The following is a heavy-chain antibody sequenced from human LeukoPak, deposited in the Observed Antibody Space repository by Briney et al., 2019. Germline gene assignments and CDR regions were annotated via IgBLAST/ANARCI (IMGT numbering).Heavy chain of an antibody. CDR3: ARGSSPRAVAAPFDY. J-gene: IGHJ4*02. CDR2: INPSGGST. Sequence: ASVKVSCKASGYTFTSYYMHWVRQAPGQGLEWMGIINPSGGSTSYAQKFQGRVTMTRDTSTYTVYMELSSLRSEDTAVYYCARGSSPRAVAAPFDYWGQGTLVTVSS. V-gene: IGHV1-46*01. D-gene: IGHD6-19*01. CDR1: GYTFTSYY.